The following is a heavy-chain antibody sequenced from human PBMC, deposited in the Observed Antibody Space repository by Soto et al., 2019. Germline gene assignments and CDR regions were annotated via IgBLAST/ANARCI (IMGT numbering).Heavy chain of an antibody. D-gene: IGHD3-10*01. J-gene: IGHJ6*02. CDR1: GFTFSSYG. V-gene: IGHV3-33*01. CDR2: IWYYGSNK. Sequence: QVQLVESGGGVVQPGRSLRLSCAASGFTFSSYGMHWVRQAPGKGLEWVAVIWYYGSNKYYADSVKGRFTISRDNSKNTLYLQMNSLGAEDTAVYYCARDAVLWFGVVDYYYYYGMDVWGQGTTVTVSS. CDR3: ARDAVLWFGVVDYYYYYGMDV.